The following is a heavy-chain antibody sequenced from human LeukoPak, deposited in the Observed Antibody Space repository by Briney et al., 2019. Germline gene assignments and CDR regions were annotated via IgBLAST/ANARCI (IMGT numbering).Heavy chain of an antibody. Sequence: ASVKVSCKASGYTFTGYYMHWVRQAPGQGLEWMGWINPNSGGTNYAQKFQGRVTMTRDTSISTAYMELSRLRSDDTAVYYCAREDGRQLCFPFDYWGQGTLVTVSS. CDR3: AREDGRQLCFPFDY. V-gene: IGHV1-2*02. CDR2: INPNSGGT. J-gene: IGHJ4*02. CDR1: GYTFTGYY. D-gene: IGHD5-18*01.